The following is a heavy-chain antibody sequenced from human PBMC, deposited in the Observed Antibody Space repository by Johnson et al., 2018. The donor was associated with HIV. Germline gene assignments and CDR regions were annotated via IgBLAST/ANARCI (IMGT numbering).Heavy chain of an antibody. D-gene: IGHD2-2*01. Sequence: QVQLVESGGGLVQPGGSLILSCAASGFTFSSYWMHWVRQAPGKGLEWVTVISFAGVKKYYADSVKGRFTISRANSKNTLYLQMNSLRAEDTAVYYCAKDSGYCSSTRCLARFDAFDIWGQGTMVTVSS. J-gene: IGHJ3*02. CDR1: GFTFSSYW. CDR2: ISFAGVKK. CDR3: AKDSGYCSSTRCLARFDAFDI. V-gene: IGHV3-30*18.